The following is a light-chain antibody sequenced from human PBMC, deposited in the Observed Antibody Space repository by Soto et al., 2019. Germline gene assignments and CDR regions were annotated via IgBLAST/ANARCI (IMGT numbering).Light chain of an antibody. CDR2: KAS. CDR1: QSISSY. CDR3: QHYNSYSEA. J-gene: IGKJ1*01. V-gene: IGKV1-5*03. Sequence: DIQMTQSPSSLSASVGDRVTITCRASQSISSYLNWYQQKPGKAPKLLIYKASTLKSGVPSRFSGSGSGTEFTLTISSLQPDDFATYYCQHYNSYSEAFGQGTKVAIK.